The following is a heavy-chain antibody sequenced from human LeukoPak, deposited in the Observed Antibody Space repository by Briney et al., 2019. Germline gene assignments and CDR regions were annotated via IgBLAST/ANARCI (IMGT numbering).Heavy chain of an antibody. CDR3: ARSSSSTHFYYYGMDV. V-gene: IGHV1-18*01. CDR1: GYAFTSYG. J-gene: IGHJ6*02. Sequence: ASVKVSCKASGYAFTSYGLNWVRQAPGQGLEWMGWISTYNDNTNYTQKLQGRVTMTTDTSTSTAYMELRSLRSDDTAVYYCARSSSSTHFYYYGMDVWGQGTTVTVSS. CDR2: ISTYNDNT. D-gene: IGHD2-2*01.